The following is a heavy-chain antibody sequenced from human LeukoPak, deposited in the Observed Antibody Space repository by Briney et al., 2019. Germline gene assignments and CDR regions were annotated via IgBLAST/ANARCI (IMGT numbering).Heavy chain of an antibody. CDR1: GFTFVSFA. CDR2: IDDSGGST. Sequence: PGGSLRLSCAASGFTFVSFAMSWVRQAPGKGPEWVATIDDSGGSTHYADPVKGRFTISGDNSKSTLYLQMNSLRAEDTAVYXXXXXYXXXXSXFDYWGQGTLVTVSS. V-gene: IGHV3-23*01. CDR3: XXXYXXXXSXFDY. J-gene: IGHJ4*02.